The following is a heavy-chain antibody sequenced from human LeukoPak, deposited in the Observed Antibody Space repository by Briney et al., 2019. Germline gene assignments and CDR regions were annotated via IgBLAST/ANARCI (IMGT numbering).Heavy chain of an antibody. CDR2: IRHDGHT. CDR3: ARQVATKGEWAFDV. V-gene: IGHV4-38-2*02. D-gene: IGHD5-12*01. Sequence: SETLSLTCTVSGYFSTSYYWGWIRQPPGKGLEWIASIRHDGHTYYNASLKSRVTISIDMSRNQFSLKLNSLTAADTAVYYCARQVATKGEWAFDVWGQGTMVTVSS. J-gene: IGHJ3*01. CDR1: GYFSTSYY.